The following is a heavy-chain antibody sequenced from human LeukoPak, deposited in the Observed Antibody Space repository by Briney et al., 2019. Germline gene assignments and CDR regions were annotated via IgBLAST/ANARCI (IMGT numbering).Heavy chain of an antibody. CDR2: ISYDGSNK. CDR1: GFTFSSYA. Sequence: RPGGSLRLSCSASGFTFSSYAMHWVRQAPGKGLEWVAVISYDGSNKYYADSVKGRFTISRDNSKNTLYLQMNSLRAEDTAVYYCARDGAPIIQGIFDYWGQGTLVTVSS. D-gene: IGHD3-10*01. CDR3: ARDGAPIIQGIFDY. V-gene: IGHV3-30*04. J-gene: IGHJ4*02.